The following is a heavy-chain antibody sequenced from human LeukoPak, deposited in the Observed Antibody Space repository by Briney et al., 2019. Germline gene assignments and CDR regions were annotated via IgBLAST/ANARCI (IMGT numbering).Heavy chain of an antibody. D-gene: IGHD2-2*01. CDR3: VRDRVVPAAMLGYYYYYGMDV. CDR1: GFTFSSYW. Sequence: PGGSLRLSCAASGFTFSSYWMHWVRQAPGKGLVWVSRINSDGSSTSYADSVKGRFTISRDNAKNTLYLQMNSLRAEDTAVYYCVRDRVVPAAMLGYYYYYGMDVWGQGTTVTVSS. V-gene: IGHV3-74*01. J-gene: IGHJ6*02. CDR2: INSDGSST.